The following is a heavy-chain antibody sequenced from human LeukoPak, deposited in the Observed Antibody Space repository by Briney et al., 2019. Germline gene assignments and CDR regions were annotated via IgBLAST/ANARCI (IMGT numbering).Heavy chain of an antibody. CDR1: GYTFTGYY. CDR2: INPNSGGT. V-gene: IGHV1-2*02. CDR3: ARDLGYCSGGSCYSVVY. D-gene: IGHD2-15*01. J-gene: IGHJ4*02. Sequence: GASVKVSCKASGYTFTGYYMHWVRQAPGQGLEWMGWINPNSGGTNYAQKFQGRVTMTRDTSISTAYMELSRLRSDDTAVYYCARDLGYCSGGSCYSVVYWGQGTLVTVPS.